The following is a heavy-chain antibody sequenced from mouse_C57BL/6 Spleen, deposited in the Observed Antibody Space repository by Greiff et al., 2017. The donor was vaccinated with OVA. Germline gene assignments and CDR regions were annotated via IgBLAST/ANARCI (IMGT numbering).Heavy chain of an antibody. CDR1: GYTFTDYY. D-gene: IGHD1-1*01. J-gene: IGHJ3*01. V-gene: IGHV1-26*01. CDR3: AREGPYYYGSSAWFAY. Sequence: EVQLQQSGPELVKPGASVKISCKASGYTFTDYYMNWVKQSHGKSLEWIGDINPNNGGTSYNQKFKGKATLTVDKSSSTAYMELRSLTSEDSAVYYCAREGPYYYGSSAWFAYWGQGTLVTVSA. CDR2: INPNNGGT.